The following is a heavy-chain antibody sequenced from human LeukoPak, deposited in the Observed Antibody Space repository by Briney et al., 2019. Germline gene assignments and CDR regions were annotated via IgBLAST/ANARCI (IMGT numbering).Heavy chain of an antibody. J-gene: IGHJ4*02. CDR2: IYHSGST. Sequence: SETLSLTCAVSGGSISSSNWWSWVRQPPGKGLEWIGEIYHSGSTNYNPSLKSRVTISVDKSKNQFSLKLSSVTAADTAVYYCARPLLAAAGAFDYWGQGTLVTVSS. CDR1: GGSISSSNW. V-gene: IGHV4-4*02. D-gene: IGHD6-13*01. CDR3: ARPLLAAAGAFDY.